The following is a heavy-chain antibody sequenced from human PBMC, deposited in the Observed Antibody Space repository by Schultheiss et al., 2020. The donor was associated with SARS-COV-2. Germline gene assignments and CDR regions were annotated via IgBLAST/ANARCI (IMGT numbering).Heavy chain of an antibody. Sequence: GGSLRLSCVASGFTFSSYAMHWVRQAPGKGLEWVAVISYDGSNKYYADSVKGRFTISRDNSKNTLYLQMNSLRAEDTAVYYCARAEYSYGPVGFDYWGQGTLITVAS. CDR3: ARAEYSYGPVGFDY. J-gene: IGHJ4*02. V-gene: IGHV3-30-3*02. D-gene: IGHD5-18*01. CDR1: GFTFSSYA. CDR2: ISYDGSNK.